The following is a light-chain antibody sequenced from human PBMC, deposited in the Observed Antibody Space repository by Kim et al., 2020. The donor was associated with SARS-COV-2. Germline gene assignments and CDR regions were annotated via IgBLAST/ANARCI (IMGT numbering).Light chain of an antibody. CDR1: SSNIGAGYD. CDR2: GNS. V-gene: IGLV1-40*01. CDR3: QSYDSSHVV. J-gene: IGLJ2*01. Sequence: GQRVTSSCTGSSSNIGAGYDVHWYQQLPGTAPKLLIYGNSNRPSGVPDRFSGSKSGTSASLAITGLQAEDEADYYCQSYDSSHVVFGGGTKLTVL.